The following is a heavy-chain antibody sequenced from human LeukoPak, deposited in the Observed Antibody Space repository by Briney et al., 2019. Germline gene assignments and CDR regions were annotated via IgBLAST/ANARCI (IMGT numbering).Heavy chain of an antibody. J-gene: IGHJ4*02. CDR3: ARVYSRSWYLYY. D-gene: IGHD6-13*01. V-gene: IGHV4-34*01. CDR1: GGSFSGYY. CDR2: INHSGST. Sequence: PSETLSLTCAVYGGSFSGYYWSWIRQPPGKGLEWIGEINHSGSTNYNPSPKSRVTISVDTAKNQFSLKLSSVTAADTAVYYCARVYSRSWYLYYWGQGTLVTVSS.